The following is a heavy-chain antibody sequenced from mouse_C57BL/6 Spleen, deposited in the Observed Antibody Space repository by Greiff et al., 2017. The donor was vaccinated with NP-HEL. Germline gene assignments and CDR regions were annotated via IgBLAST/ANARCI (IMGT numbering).Heavy chain of an antibody. V-gene: IGHV14-3*01. CDR2: IDPANGNT. CDR1: GFNINNTY. Sequence: EVQGVESVAELVRPGASVKLSCTASGFNINNTYMHWVKQRPEQGLEWIGEIDPANGNTKYDPKFQGKATITADTSSNTAYMQLSSLTSEDTAIYYCDHYYYGSSLYFDVWGTGTTVTVSS. J-gene: IGHJ1*03. D-gene: IGHD1-1*01. CDR3: DHYYYGSSLYFDV.